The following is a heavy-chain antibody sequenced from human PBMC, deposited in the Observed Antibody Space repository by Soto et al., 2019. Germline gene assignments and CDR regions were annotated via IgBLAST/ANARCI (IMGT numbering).Heavy chain of an antibody. CDR3: AKDRVDYGDYRGLDY. D-gene: IGHD4-17*01. CDR2: ISGSGTNR. J-gene: IGHJ4*02. V-gene: IGHV3-23*01. CDR1: GFTFSSYA. Sequence: EVQLLESGGGLVQPGGSLRLSCAASGFTFSSYAMTWVRQAPGKGLEWVSAISGSGTNRYYADSVKGRFTISRDNSKNTLYLQMISLRAEATAVYYCAKDRVDYGDYRGLDYWGQGTLVTVSS.